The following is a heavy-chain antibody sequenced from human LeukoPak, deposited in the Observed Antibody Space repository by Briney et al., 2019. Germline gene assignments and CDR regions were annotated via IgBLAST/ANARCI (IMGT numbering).Heavy chain of an antibody. CDR1: GYTFTSYG. V-gene: IGHV1-18*01. CDR2: ISAYNGNT. D-gene: IGHD3-22*01. J-gene: IGHJ4*02. Sequence: ASVKVSCKASGYTFTSYGISWVRQAPGQGLEWMGWISAYNGNTNYAQKLQGRVTMTTDTSTSTACMELRSLRSDDTAVYYCARDQTYYDSSGYYPYYFDYWGQGTLVTVSS. CDR3: ARDQTYYDSSGYYPYYFDY.